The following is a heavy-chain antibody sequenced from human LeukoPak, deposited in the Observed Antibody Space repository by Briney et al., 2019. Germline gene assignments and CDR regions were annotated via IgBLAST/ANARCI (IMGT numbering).Heavy chain of an antibody. J-gene: IGHJ4*02. D-gene: IGHD2-15*01. V-gene: IGHV3-23*01. CDR1: GFTVSSNY. Sequence: GGSLRLSCAASGFTVSSNYMSWVRQAPGKGLEWVSAISGSRNNTYYADSVKGRFTISRDNSENTLYLQMNSLRAEDTAIYYCAKWGCSGGSCYPLDYWGQGTLVTVSS. CDR2: ISGSRNNT. CDR3: AKWGCSGGSCYPLDY.